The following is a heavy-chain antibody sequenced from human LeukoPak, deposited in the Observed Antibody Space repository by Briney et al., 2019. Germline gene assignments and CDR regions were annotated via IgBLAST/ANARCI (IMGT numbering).Heavy chain of an antibody. D-gene: IGHD3-10*01. Sequence: SETLSLTCTVSGGSISSSSYYWGWIRQPPGKGLEWIGSIYYSGSTYYNPSLKGRVTISVDTSKNQFSLKLSSVTAADTAVYYCARHKGMVRGASRNWFDPWGQGTLVTVSS. J-gene: IGHJ5*02. CDR2: IYYSGST. V-gene: IGHV4-39*01. CDR1: GGSISSSSYY. CDR3: ARHKGMVRGASRNWFDP.